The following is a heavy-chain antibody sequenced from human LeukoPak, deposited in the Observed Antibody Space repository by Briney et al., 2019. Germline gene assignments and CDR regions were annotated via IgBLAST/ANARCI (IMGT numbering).Heavy chain of an antibody. V-gene: IGHV4-59*01. Sequence: PSETLSLTRTVSGGSISSYYWSWIRQPPGKGLEWIGYIYYSGSTNYNPSLKSRVTISVDTSKNQFSLKLSSVTAADTAVYYCARLQYYYGSGSLDYWGQGTLVTVSS. D-gene: IGHD3-10*01. CDR3: ARLQYYYGSGSLDY. J-gene: IGHJ4*02. CDR2: IYYSGST. CDR1: GGSISSYY.